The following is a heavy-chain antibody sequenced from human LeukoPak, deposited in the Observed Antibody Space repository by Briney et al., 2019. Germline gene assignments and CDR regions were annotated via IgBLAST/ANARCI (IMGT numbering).Heavy chain of an antibody. CDR3: ARGPGWNYFDY. Sequence: NYADSVKGRFTITRDNSRNTVYLQMNSLRAEDTAVYYCARGPGWNYFDYWGQGPLVTVSS. V-gene: IGHV3-66*01. J-gene: IGHJ4*02. D-gene: IGHD2-15*01.